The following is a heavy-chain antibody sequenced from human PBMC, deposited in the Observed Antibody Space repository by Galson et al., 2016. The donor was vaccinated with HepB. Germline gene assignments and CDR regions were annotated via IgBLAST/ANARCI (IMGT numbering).Heavy chain of an antibody. V-gene: IGHV1-18*01. CDR3: ARDQAPLPGPS. J-gene: IGHJ1*01. CDR2: ISAYDGHT. D-gene: IGHD6-6*01. CDR1: GYTCTSRG. Sequence: SVKVAGKASGYTCTSRGISWVRQAPGQGLEWMGWISAYDGHTNYGQKLQDRLTMTTDTSTSTAYMELRSLRSDDTAVYYCARDQAPLPGPSWGPGTLVTVSS.